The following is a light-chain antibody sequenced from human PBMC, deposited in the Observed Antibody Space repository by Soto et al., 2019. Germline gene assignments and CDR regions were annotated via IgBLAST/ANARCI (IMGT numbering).Light chain of an antibody. CDR1: QSVSSN. V-gene: IGKV3-15*01. Sequence: EIVMTQSPATLSVSPGERATLSCRASQSVSSNLAWYQQKPGQAPRPLIYGASTRAAGIPARFSGSGSGTEVTLTISSLQSEDFAVYYCHHPETFGQGTKVEIK. CDR2: GAS. J-gene: IGKJ1*01. CDR3: HHPET.